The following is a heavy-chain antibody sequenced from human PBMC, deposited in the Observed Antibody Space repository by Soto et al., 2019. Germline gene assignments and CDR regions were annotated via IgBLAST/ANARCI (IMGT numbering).Heavy chain of an antibody. CDR3: ARLYGLDAFDI. J-gene: IGHJ3*02. CDR2: IYYSGST. D-gene: IGHD3-16*02. V-gene: IGHV4-59*08. CDR1: GGSINSYY. Sequence: ASETLSLTCTVSGGSINSYYWSWIRQPPGKGLELIGYIYYSGSTNYNPSLKSRVTISVDTSKNQFSLKLSSVTAADTAVYYCARLYGLDAFDIWGQGTMVTVSS.